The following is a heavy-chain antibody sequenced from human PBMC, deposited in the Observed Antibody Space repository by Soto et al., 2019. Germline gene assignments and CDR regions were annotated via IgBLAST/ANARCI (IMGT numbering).Heavy chain of an antibody. J-gene: IGHJ6*02. CDR3: ASIGKLWLRSFYYGMDV. D-gene: IGHD5-18*01. CDR1: GFTFSSYS. V-gene: IGHV3-48*01. Sequence: GGSLRLSCAASGFTFSSYSMNWVRQAPGKGLEWVSYISSSSSTIYYADSVKGRFTISRDNAKNSLYLQMNSLRAEDTAVYYCASIGKLWLRSFYYGMDVWGQGTTVTVSS. CDR2: ISSSSSTI.